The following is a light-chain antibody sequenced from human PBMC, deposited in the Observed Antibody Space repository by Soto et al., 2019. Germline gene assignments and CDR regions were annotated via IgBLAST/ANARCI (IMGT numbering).Light chain of an antibody. CDR3: SSYAGSTRGV. V-gene: IGLV2-8*01. CDR1: NRDVGGYNY. J-gene: IGLJ1*01. Sequence: SPAPPPSPARAPGQSVTLSRPGTNRDVGGYNYVSWYQQHPGKAPKLMIYEVSKRPSGVPDRFSGSKSGNTASLTVSGLQAEDEADYYCSSYAGSTRGVFGTGTKVTVL. CDR2: EVS.